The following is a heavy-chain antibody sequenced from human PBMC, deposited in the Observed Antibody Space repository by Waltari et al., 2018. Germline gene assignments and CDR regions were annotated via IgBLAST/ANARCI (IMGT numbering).Heavy chain of an antibody. CDR3: ARAVRCSGGSCESHYMDV. Sequence: QVQLKESGPGLVKPSETLSLTCAVSGYSISSGYYWVWIRQPPGKGLEWIGSLHHSGSTDYNPSLRSRVTISVDTSKNQFSLKLSSVTAADTAVHYCARAVRCSGGSCESHYMDVWGKGTTVTVSS. D-gene: IGHD2-15*01. CDR1: GYSISSGYY. V-gene: IGHV4-38-2*01. CDR2: LHHSGST. J-gene: IGHJ6*03.